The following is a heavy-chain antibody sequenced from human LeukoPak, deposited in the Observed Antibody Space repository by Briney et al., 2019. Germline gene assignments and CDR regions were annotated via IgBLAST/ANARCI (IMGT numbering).Heavy chain of an antibody. CDR2: ISYDGSNN. Sequence: GGSLRLSCAASGFTFGTYGLHWVRQAPGKGLEWMALISYDGSNNYYADSVKGRFTISRDNSKNTLYLQMNSLRPEDTAVYYCAKAEPIDDWGQGTLVTVSS. CDR1: GFTFGTYG. V-gene: IGHV3-30*18. J-gene: IGHJ4*02. CDR3: AKAEPIDD.